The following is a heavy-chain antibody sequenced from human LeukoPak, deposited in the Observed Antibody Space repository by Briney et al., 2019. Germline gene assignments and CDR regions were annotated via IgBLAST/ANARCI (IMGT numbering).Heavy chain of an antibody. CDR1: GFTFSSFA. CDR2: ISGSGDST. V-gene: IGHV3-23*01. CDR3: AATYYYDRSASYYGWLDP. J-gene: IGHJ5*02. D-gene: IGHD3-22*01. Sequence: PGGSLRLSCAASGFTFSSFAMSWVRQAPGKGLEWVSAISGSGDSTYYADSVKGRFTISRDNSKNTLFLQMSSLRAEDTAVYYCAATYYYDRSASYYGWLDPWGQGTLVTVSS.